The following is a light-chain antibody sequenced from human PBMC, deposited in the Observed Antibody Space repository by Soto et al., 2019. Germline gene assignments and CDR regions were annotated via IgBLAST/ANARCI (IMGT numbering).Light chain of an antibody. CDR1: RTVTGSF. J-gene: IGKJ5*01. CDR2: GAS. CDR3: KQRSNWPPIT. Sequence: EIALTQSPGTLSLSPGGRATLSWGASRTVTGSFLAWSQHNRGPAPRLALYGASSRPTGIPDRFTAIGSGTDFTLTIRRLETEDFAVYYCKQRSNWPPITFGQGTRLEI. V-gene: IGKV3D-20*02.